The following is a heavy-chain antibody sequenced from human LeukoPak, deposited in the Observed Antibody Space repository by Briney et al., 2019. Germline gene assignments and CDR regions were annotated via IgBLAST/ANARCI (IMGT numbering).Heavy chain of an antibody. CDR2: IYTSGST. V-gene: IGHV4-4*07. Sequence: SETLSLTCTVSGGSISSYYWSWIRQPAGKGLEWIGRIYTSGSTNYNPSLKSRVTISVDTSKNQFSLKLSSVTAADTAVYYCARNRLRFLEWSPTDDAFDIWGQGTMVTVSS. CDR3: ARNRLRFLEWSPTDDAFDI. CDR1: GGSISSYY. J-gene: IGHJ3*02. D-gene: IGHD3-3*01.